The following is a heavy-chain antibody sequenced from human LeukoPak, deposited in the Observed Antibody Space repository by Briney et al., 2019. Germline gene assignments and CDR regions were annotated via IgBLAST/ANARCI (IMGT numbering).Heavy chain of an antibody. CDR3: ARGVDHDYLNYDLDFRNDYYFYHMDV. V-gene: IGHV1-8*01. Sequence: ASAKVSCKASGYTFTSYDINWVRQATGQGLEWMGWMNPNSGNTGYAQKFQGRVTMTRNTSISTAYMELSSLRSEDTAVYYCARGVDHDYLNYDLDFRNDYYFYHMDVWGKGTTVTVSS. D-gene: IGHD4-11*01. CDR2: MNPNSGNT. CDR1: GYTFTSYD. J-gene: IGHJ6*03.